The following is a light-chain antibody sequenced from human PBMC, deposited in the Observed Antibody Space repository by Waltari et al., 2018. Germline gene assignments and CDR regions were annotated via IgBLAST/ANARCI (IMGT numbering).Light chain of an antibody. V-gene: IGKV1-39*01. CDR2: AAS. CDR3: QQSYSTLLWT. J-gene: IGKJ1*01. Sequence: DIQMTQSPSSLSASVGDRFTITCRASQSISSYLNWYQQKPGKAPKLLIYAASSLQSGVPSRFSGSGSGTDFTLTISSLQPEDFATYYCQQSYSTLLWTFGQGTKVEIK. CDR1: QSISSY.